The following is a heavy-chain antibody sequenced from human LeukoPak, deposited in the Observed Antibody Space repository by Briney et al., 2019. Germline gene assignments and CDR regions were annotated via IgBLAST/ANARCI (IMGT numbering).Heavy chain of an antibody. CDR1: GCTFTSYG. Sequence: EASVKVSCKAYGCTFTSYGISWVRQAPGQGLEWMGWISAYNGNTNYAQKLQGRVTMTTDTSTSTAYMELRSLRPDDTAVYYCARVSLRLTARGYFDYWGQGTLVTVSS. CDR3: ARVSLRLTARGYFDY. CDR2: ISAYNGNT. D-gene: IGHD6-25*01. J-gene: IGHJ4*02. V-gene: IGHV1-18*01.